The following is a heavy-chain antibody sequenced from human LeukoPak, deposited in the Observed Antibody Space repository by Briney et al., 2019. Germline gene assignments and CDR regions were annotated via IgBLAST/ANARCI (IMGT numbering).Heavy chain of an antibody. CDR3: GRFTRSGDSVY. Sequence: HPGGSLRLSCAASGFTFSSYWMSWVRQAPGKGLEWVANIKQDGSEKQYVDSVKGRLAISRDNAENSLYLQMNSLKAEDTAVYYCGRFTRSGDSVYWGQGTLVTVSS. CDR2: IKQDGSEK. V-gene: IGHV3-7*04. CDR1: GFTFSSYW. J-gene: IGHJ4*02. D-gene: IGHD7-27*01.